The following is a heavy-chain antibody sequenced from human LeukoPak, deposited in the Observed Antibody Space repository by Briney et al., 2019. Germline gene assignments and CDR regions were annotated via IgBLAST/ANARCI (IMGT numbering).Heavy chain of an antibody. CDR2: IYYRGST. CDR3: ARSGGNSKVNY. D-gene: IGHD4-11*01. Sequence: SETLSLTCTVSGGSTSNYYWNWIRQPPGKGLEWIGYIYYRGSTNYNPSLKSRVTISVDTPKNEFSLKLSSVTAADTAVYYCARSGGNSKVNYWGQGTLVTVSS. CDR1: GGSTSNYY. V-gene: IGHV4-59*08. J-gene: IGHJ4*02.